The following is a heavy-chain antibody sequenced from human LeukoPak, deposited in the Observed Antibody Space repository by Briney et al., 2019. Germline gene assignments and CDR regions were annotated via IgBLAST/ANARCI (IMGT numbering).Heavy chain of an antibody. Sequence: PGGSLRLSCAASGFTVSSNYMSWVRQAPGKGLEWVSVIYSGGSTYYADSVKGRFTISRDNSKNTLYLQMGSLRAEDMAVYYCASSLHPQFDYYYGMDVWGQGTTVTVSS. V-gene: IGHV3-53*05. CDR2: IYSGGST. CDR3: ASSLHPQFDYYYGMDV. J-gene: IGHJ6*02. CDR1: GFTVSSNY. D-gene: IGHD3-16*01.